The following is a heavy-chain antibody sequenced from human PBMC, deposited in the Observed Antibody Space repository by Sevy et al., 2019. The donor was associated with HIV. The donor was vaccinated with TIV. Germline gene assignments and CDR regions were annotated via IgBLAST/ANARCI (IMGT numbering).Heavy chain of an antibody. V-gene: IGHV3-66*02. CDR3: VSLFLSYRSGWSYFDY. J-gene: IGHJ4*02. CDR1: GFTVNDKY. CDR2: IFSSGST. Sequence: GGSLRLSCAISGFTVNDKYIIWVRQAPGKGLEWVSVIFSSGSTYYADSAKGRFTISRDNSKNTMYLQMNSLRAEDTAVYYCVSLFLSYRSGWSYFDYWGQGTLVTVSS. D-gene: IGHD6-19*01.